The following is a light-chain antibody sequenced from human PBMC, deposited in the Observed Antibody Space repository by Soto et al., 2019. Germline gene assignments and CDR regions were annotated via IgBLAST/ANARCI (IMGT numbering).Light chain of an antibody. J-gene: IGKJ1*01. CDR2: GAS. Sequence: EMVMTQSPATLSVSPGGRATLSCRASQSIITNLAWYQQKPGQAPRLLIYGASSRATGIPARFSGSGSGTDFTLIIDNLQSEDFAVYYCQQYKNWPRTFGQGTKVDIK. V-gene: IGKV3-15*01. CDR3: QQYKNWPRT. CDR1: QSIITN.